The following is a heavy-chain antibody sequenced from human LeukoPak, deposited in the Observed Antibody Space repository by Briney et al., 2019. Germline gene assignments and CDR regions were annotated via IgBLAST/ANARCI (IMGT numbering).Heavy chain of an antibody. CDR2: ISSSSSYI. D-gene: IGHD4-17*01. CDR3: ARDDYGDYPEAD. CDR1: GFTFSSYS. J-gene: IGHJ4*02. V-gene: IGHV3-21*01. Sequence: GGSLRLSCAASGFTFSSYSMNWVRQAPGKGLEWVSSISSSSSYIYYADSVKGRFTISRDNAKNSLYLQMNSLRAEDTAVYYCARDDYGDYPEADWGQGTLVTVSS.